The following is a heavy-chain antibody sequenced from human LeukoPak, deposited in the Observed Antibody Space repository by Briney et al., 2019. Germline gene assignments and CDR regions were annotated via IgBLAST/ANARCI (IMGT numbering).Heavy chain of an antibody. CDR1: GFTFSDYS. J-gene: IGHJ4*02. Sequence: GGTLRLSYAASGFTFSDYSMNWVGQAPGKGLEWISYIGIDSGNTNYADSVKGRFTISGDKAKTSLYLQMSSLRVEVTAVYYCARDYKYAFDNWGQGTLVTVSS. CDR3: ARDYKYAFDN. CDR2: IGIDSGNT. D-gene: IGHD5-24*01. V-gene: IGHV3-48*01.